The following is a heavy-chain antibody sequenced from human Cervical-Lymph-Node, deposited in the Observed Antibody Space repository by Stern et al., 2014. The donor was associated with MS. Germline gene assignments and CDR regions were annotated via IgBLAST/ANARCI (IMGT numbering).Heavy chain of an antibody. CDR3: ATSTGGGTLDY. D-gene: IGHD3-16*01. CDR2: IAFDGSKK. CDR1: GFSLSRAG. V-gene: IGHV3-30*03. Sequence: VQLLESGGGVVQPGKSLRLSCEASGFSLSRAGVHWVRQAPGKGLEWCAFIAFDGSKKFYEGSVKGRFTISRDNSKNTVYLQMNSLRPEDTAVYYCATSTGGGTLDYWGQGTLVSVSS. J-gene: IGHJ4*02.